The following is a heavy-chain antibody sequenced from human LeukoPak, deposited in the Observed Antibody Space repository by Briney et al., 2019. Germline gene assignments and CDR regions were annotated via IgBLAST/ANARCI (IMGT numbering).Heavy chain of an antibody. CDR3: ASDNFDWLLSGAFDI. J-gene: IGHJ3*02. CDR1: GYTFTSYD. V-gene: IGHV1-69*05. D-gene: IGHD3-9*01. CDR2: IIPIFGTA. Sequence: SVKVSCKASGYTFTSYDINWVRQAPGQGLEWMGGIIPIFGTANYAQKFQGRVTITTDESTSTAYMELSSLRSEDTAVYYCASDNFDWLLSGAFDIWGQGTMVTVSS.